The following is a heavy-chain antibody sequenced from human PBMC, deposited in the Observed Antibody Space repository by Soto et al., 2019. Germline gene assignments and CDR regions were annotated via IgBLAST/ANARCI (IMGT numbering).Heavy chain of an antibody. Sequence: CSLQVFCKGSGGTFSSYAISWVRQAPGQGVEWMGGIIPIFGTANYAQKFQGRVTITADESTSTAYMELSSLRSEDTAVYYCASNSITSGRGFIIDTDEDFDYWGQGTLVTVSS. V-gene: IGHV1-69*01. D-gene: IGHD3-10*01. CDR1: GGTFSSYA. CDR2: IIPIFGTA. J-gene: IGHJ4*02. CDR3: ASNSITSGRGFIIDTDEDFDY.